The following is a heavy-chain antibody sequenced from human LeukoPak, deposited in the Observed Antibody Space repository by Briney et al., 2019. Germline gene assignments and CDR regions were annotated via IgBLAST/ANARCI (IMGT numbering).Heavy chain of an antibody. CDR3: ARGAYCNTTNCYAPDYHYMDV. V-gene: IGHV4-59*01. J-gene: IGHJ6*03. CDR1: GGSIRNYY. Sequence: SSETLSLTCTVSGGSIRNYYWSWIRQSPGRGLEWIGYFFNDNLNYNSALKSRLTISVATSKNQLSLSPSSVTAADTAVYFCARGAYCNTTNCYAPDYHYMDVWGKGTTVTVSS. D-gene: IGHD2-2*01. CDR2: FFNDNL.